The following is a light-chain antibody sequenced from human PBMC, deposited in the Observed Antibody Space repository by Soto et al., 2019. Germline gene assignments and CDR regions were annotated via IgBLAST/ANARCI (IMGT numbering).Light chain of an antibody. V-gene: IGKV1-12*01. Sequence: DIQMTQSPSSVSGSVGDRVTITGRASQGITNWLAWYQQKPGKAPKLLIYAASGLPSGVPSRFSGSGSGTDFTLTISSLQPEDFATYYCQQANSFPLTLGGGTKVDIK. J-gene: IGKJ4*01. CDR2: AAS. CDR1: QGITNW. CDR3: QQANSFPLT.